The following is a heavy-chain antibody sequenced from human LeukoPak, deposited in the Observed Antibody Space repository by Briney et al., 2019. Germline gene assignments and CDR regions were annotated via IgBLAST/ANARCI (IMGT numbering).Heavy chain of an antibody. D-gene: IGHD6-13*01. CDR2: INADNGNT. CDR3: ARVGPAAGNVWFDP. J-gene: IGHJ5*02. Sequence: INADNGNTKYSQKFQGRVTITRDTSASTAYMELSSLRSEDTAVYYCARVGPAAGNVWFDPWGQGTLVTVSS. V-gene: IGHV1-3*01.